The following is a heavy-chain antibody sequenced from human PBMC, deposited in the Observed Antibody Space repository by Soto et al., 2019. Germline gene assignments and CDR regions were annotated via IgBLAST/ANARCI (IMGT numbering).Heavy chain of an antibody. Sequence: PSGTLSLTCAVSGGSISSSSYYWDWIRQPPGKGLEWIGSIYYTGGTYYNPSLKSRVTISADTSKNQFSLKLSSVTAADAAVYYCSTFSSGFYGMDVWGQGTTVTVS. CDR1: GGSISSSSYY. D-gene: IGHD6-19*01. J-gene: IGHJ6*02. CDR3: STFSSGFYGMDV. V-gene: IGHV4-39*01. CDR2: IYYTGGT.